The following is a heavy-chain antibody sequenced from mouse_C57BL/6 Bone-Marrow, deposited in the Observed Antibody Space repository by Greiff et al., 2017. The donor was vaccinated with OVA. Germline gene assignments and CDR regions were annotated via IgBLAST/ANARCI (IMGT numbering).Heavy chain of an antibody. CDR1: GYAFSSSW. V-gene: IGHV1-82*01. CDR3: ARSPIYYYGSSSFAY. CDR2: IYPGDGDT. J-gene: IGHJ3*01. Sequence: VQLQQSGPELVKPGASVKISCKASGYAFSSSWMNWVKQRPGKGLEWIGRIYPGDGDTNYNGKFKGKATLTADKSSSTAYMQLSSLTSEDSAVYFCARSPIYYYGSSSFAYWGQGTLVTVSA. D-gene: IGHD1-1*01.